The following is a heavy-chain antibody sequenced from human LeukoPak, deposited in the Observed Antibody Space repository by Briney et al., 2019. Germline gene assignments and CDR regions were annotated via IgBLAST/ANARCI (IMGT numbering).Heavy chain of an antibody. J-gene: IGHJ4*02. D-gene: IGHD2-2*01. CDR3: ARVGSTSDGY. Sequence: GGSLRLSCAASGFTFSSYEMNWVRQAPGKGLEWVSYISSSGSTIYYADAVKGRFPISRDNAKNSLYLQMNSLRAEDTAVYYCARVGSTSDGYWGQGTLVTVSS. CDR1: GFTFSSYE. CDR2: ISSSGSTI. V-gene: IGHV3-48*03.